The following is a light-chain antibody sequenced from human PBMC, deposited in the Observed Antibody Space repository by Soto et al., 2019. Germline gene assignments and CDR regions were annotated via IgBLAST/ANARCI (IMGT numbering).Light chain of an antibody. V-gene: IGLV2-8*01. Sequence: QSALTQPPSASGSPGQSVTISCTGTSSDIGGYNYVSWYQQLPGKAPKLMISEVSERPSDVPDRFSGSKSGNTASLTVSGLQAEDEAHYYCSSYAGSNDVIFGGGTKLTVL. J-gene: IGLJ2*01. CDR2: EVS. CDR1: SSDIGGYNY. CDR3: SSYAGSNDVI.